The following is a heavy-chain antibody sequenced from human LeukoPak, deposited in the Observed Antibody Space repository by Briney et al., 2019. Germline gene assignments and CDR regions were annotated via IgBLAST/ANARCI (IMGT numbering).Heavy chain of an antibody. V-gene: IGHV3-23*01. CDR2: ISGSGGST. Sequence: PGGSLRLSCEASGFIFSSYEMNWVRQAPGKGLEWVSAISGSGGSTYYADSVKGRFTISRDNSKNTLFLQMNSLRGEDTAVYYCARDFDYRTDTDYWGQGTLVTVSS. D-gene: IGHD4-11*01. CDR1: GFIFSSYE. J-gene: IGHJ4*02. CDR3: ARDFDYRTDTDY.